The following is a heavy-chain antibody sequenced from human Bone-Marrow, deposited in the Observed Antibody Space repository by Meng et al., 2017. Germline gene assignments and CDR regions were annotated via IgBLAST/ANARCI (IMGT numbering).Heavy chain of an antibody. Sequence: EVQLLESGGGLVQPGGSLRLPCAASGFTFNNYAMSWVRQAPGKGLEWVSGISDSDDSTYHADSVKGRFIISRDNSKNTLYLQMNSLRAEDTAVYYCAKQISIQRHFDYWGQGTLVTVSS. J-gene: IGHJ4*02. CDR3: AKQISIQRHFDY. V-gene: IGHV3-23*01. CDR1: GFTFNNYA. CDR2: ISDSDDST.